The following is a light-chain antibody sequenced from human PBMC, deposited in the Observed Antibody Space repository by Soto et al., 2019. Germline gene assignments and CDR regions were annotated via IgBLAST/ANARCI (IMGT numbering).Light chain of an antibody. CDR3: QKYNSALALT. Sequence: DIQMTQSPSSLFGSVGDRVTITCRASQGITNYLAWYQQKPGKVPKLLIYGASTLQSGVPTRFSGSGSGTDFTLTISSLQPEDVATYYCQKYNSALALTFGGGTKVEIK. CDR1: QGITNY. CDR2: GAS. J-gene: IGKJ4*01. V-gene: IGKV1-27*01.